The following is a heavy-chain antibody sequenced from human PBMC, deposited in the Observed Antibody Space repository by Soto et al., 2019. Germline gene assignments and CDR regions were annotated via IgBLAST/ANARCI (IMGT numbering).Heavy chain of an antibody. J-gene: IGHJ4*02. CDR1: GYSFAGYW. V-gene: IGHV5-10-1*01. CDR3: ATQISDCATGPNFQHYSDC. D-gene: IGHD2-15*01. Sequence: GESLKISCKGSGYSFAGYWITWVRQKPGKGLEWMGRIDPSDSQTYYSPSFRGHVTISVTKSITTVFLQWSSLRASDTAMYYCATQISDCATGPNFQHYSDCWRQGXPFAVSS. CDR2: IDPSDSQT.